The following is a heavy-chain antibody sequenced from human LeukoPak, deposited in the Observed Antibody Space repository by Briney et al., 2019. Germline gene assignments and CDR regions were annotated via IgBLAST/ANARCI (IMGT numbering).Heavy chain of an antibody. CDR2: ISYDGSNK. Sequence: GGSLRLSCAASGFTFSSYAMHWVRQAPGKGREGVAVISYDGSNKYYADSVKGRFTISRDNSKNTLYLQMNSLRAEDPAVYYCARVKQQLVPPHPNWFDPWGQGTLVTVSS. V-gene: IGHV3-30-3*01. CDR3: ARVKQQLVPPHPNWFDP. J-gene: IGHJ5*02. D-gene: IGHD6-13*01. CDR1: GFTFSSYA.